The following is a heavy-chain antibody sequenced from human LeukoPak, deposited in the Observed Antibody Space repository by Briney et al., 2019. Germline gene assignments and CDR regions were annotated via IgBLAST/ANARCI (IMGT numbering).Heavy chain of an antibody. V-gene: IGHV1-2*02. Sequence: ASVKVSCKSSEYTFTCYYMHWERQAPGQGLELMGWINPNSGGTNYAQKFQGRVTMTRDTSISTAYMELSRLRSDDTAVYYCARIPVEMATIRAFDIWGQGTMVTVSS. CDR1: EYTFTCYY. D-gene: IGHD5-24*01. J-gene: IGHJ3*02. CDR3: ARIPVEMATIRAFDI. CDR2: INPNSGGT.